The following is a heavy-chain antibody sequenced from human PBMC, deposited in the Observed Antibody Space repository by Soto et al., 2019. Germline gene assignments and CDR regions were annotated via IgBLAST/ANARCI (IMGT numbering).Heavy chain of an antibody. CDR2: ISYDGSNK. CDR3: GRGERGDYTYDGMDV. CDR1: GFTFSSYA. Sequence: QVQLVESGGGVVQPGTSLRLSCAASGFTFSSYAMHGVRQSPGKGLGWVAVISYDGSNKYYADSVKCRFTISIDNAKNSLYLQMNSLRAEDTAVYYCGRGERGDYTYDGMDVWGQGTTVTVSS. V-gene: IGHV3-30-3*01. J-gene: IGHJ6*02. D-gene: IGHD1-1*01.